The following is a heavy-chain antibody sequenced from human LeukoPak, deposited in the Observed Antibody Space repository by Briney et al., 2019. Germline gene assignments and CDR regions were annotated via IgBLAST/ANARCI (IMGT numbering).Heavy chain of an antibody. D-gene: IGHD3-22*01. Sequence: SETLSLTCTVSGGSISSSSYYWGWIRQPPGEGLEWIGSIYYSGSTYYNPSLKSRVTISVDTSKNQFSLKLSSVTAADTAVYYCAAMPTYYYDSSGYYYLGYWGQGTLVTVSS. CDR3: AAMPTYYYDSSGYYYLGY. J-gene: IGHJ4*02. CDR1: GGSISSSSYY. V-gene: IGHV4-39*07. CDR2: IYYSGST.